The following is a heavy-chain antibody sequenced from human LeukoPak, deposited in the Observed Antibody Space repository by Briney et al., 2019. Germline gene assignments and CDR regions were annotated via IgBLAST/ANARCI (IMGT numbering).Heavy chain of an antibody. CDR2: IYYSGST. Sequence: SETLSLTCAVYGGSFSGYFWTWIRQPPGKGLEWIGYIYYSGSTYYNPSLKSRVTISVDTSKNQFSLKLSSVTAADTAVYYCARVGGSYYVDYWGQGTLVTVSS. CDR1: GGSFSGYF. CDR3: ARVGGSYYVDY. V-gene: IGHV4-30-4*01. J-gene: IGHJ4*02. D-gene: IGHD1-26*01.